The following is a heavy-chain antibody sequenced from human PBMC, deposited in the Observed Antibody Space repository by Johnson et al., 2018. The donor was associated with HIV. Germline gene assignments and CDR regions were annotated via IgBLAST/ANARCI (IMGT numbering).Heavy chain of an antibody. Sequence: VQLVESGGGLVKPGGSLRLSCAASAFTFSDYYMTWMRQAPGKGLEWVSYISSSGSTIYYADSVKGRFTISRDNAKNSLYLQMNSLRAEDTAVYYCARPLGPPLWHDAFDIWGQGTMVTVSS. J-gene: IGHJ3*02. CDR3: ARPLGPPLWHDAFDI. D-gene: IGHD3-16*01. CDR2: ISSSGSTI. CDR1: AFTFSDYY. V-gene: IGHV3-11*04.